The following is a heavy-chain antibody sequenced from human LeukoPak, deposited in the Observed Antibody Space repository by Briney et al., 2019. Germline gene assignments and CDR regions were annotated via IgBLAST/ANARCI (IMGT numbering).Heavy chain of an antibody. D-gene: IGHD6-25*01. Sequence: ASVKVSCRASGYTFTSYYMHWVRQAPGQGLEWMGIINPSGGSTSYAQKFQGRVTMTRDTSTSTVYMELSSPRSEDTAVYYCARGGLAAASKSHDAFDIWGQGTMVTVSS. V-gene: IGHV1-46*01. CDR3: ARGGLAAASKSHDAFDI. CDR2: INPSGGST. J-gene: IGHJ3*02. CDR1: GYTFTSYY.